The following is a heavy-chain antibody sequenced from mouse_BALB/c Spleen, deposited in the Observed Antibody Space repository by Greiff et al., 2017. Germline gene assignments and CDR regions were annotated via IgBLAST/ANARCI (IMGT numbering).Heavy chain of an antibody. CDR1: GFTFSSFG. CDR3: ARGEDDGYSYYYAMDY. D-gene: IGHD2-3*01. J-gene: IGHJ4*01. CDR2: ISSGSSTI. V-gene: IGHV5-17*02. Sequence: EVKLMESGGGLVQPGGSRKLSCAASGFTFSSFGMHWVRQAPEKGLEWVAYISSGSSTIYYADTVKGRFTISRDNPKNTLFLQMTSLRSEDTAMYYCARGEDDGYSYYYAMDYWGQGTSVTVSS.